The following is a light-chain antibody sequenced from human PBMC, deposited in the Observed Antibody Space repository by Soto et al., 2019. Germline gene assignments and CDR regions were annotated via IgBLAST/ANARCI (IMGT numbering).Light chain of an antibody. V-gene: IGKV3-20*01. CDR2: DAS. Sequence: IVLTQSPGTLSLSPGERTTLSCRASQSVTSSYLAWYQQKSGQAPRLLIYDASSRATGIPDRFSGSGSGTDFTLTISRLEPEDCGVYYCEQYGHSPYTFGQGTKLEIK. CDR1: QSVTSSY. CDR3: EQYGHSPYT. J-gene: IGKJ2*01.